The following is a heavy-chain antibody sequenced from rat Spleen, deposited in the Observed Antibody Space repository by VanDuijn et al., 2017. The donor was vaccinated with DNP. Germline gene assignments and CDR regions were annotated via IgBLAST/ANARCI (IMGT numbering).Heavy chain of an antibody. CDR3: AKNSGYYFDY. V-gene: IGHV5-25*01. CDR2: IGTSGGNT. Sequence: EVQLVESGGGLVQPGRSMTVSCAVSGFTFSNSDMAWVRQAPTKGLEWVASIGTSGGNTYYRDSVKGRFSISRDNAKSTLYLQMNSLRSEDTATYYCAKNSGYYFDYWGQGVMVTVSS. CDR1: GFTFSNSD. D-gene: IGHD4-3*01. J-gene: IGHJ2*01.